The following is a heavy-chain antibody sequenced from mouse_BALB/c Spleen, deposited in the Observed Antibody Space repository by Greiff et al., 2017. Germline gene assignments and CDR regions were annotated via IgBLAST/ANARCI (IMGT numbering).Heavy chain of an antibody. V-gene: IGHV5-9-4*01. CDR2: ISSGGSYT. Sequence: EVQLVESGGGLVKPGGSLKLSCAASGFTFSSYAMSWVRQSPEKRLEWVAAISSGGSYTYYPDTVTGRFTISRDNAKNTLYLEMSSLRSEDTAMYDCARKDYYGSRPWFAYWGQGTLVTVSA. J-gene: IGHJ3*01. CDR1: GFTFSSYA. D-gene: IGHD1-1*01. CDR3: ARKDYYGSRPWFAY.